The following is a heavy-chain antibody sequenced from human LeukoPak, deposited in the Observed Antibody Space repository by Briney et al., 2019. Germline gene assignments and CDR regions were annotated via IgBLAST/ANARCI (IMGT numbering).Heavy chain of an antibody. CDR2: IYYSGST. J-gene: IGHJ4*02. Sequence: PSETLSLTCTVSGGSISSSSYYWGWIRQPPGKGLEWIGSIYYSGSTYYNPSLKSRVTISVDTSKNQFSLKLSSVTAADTAVYYCAKGANYYDSSVWWGQGTLVTVSS. D-gene: IGHD3-22*01. CDR1: GGSISSSSYY. CDR3: AKGANYYDSSVW. V-gene: IGHV4-39*01.